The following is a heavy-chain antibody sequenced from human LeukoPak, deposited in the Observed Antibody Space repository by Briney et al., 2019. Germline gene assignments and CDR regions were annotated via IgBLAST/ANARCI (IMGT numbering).Heavy chain of an antibody. J-gene: IGHJ4*02. CDR1: GVTLSNYA. Sequence: GGSLRLSCVASGVTLSNYAMSWARQAPGKGLEWVSGISSSGSGGNTYYADSVKGRFTISRDSSRNTLFLHMNTLRAEDTAIYYCARDRFTGDYWGQGTLVTVSS. CDR2: ISSSGSGGNT. V-gene: IGHV3-23*01. D-gene: IGHD3-16*01. CDR3: ARDRFTGDY.